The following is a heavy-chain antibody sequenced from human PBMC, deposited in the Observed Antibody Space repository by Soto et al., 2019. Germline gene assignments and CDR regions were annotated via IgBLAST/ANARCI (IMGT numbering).Heavy chain of an antibody. Sequence: GGSLRLSCAASGFTFSSYGMHWVRQAPGKGLEWVAVIWYDGSNKYYADSVKGRFTISRDNSKNTLYLQMNSLRAEDTAVYYCARAPESVYYYYYYMDVWGKGTTVTVSS. V-gene: IGHV3-33*01. J-gene: IGHJ6*03. CDR2: IWYDGSNK. CDR1: GFTFSSYG. CDR3: ARAPESVYYYYYYMDV.